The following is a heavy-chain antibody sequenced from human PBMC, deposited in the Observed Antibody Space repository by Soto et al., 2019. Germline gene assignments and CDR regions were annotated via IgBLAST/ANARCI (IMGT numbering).Heavy chain of an antibody. CDR3: ARDRVVGATPYYFDY. D-gene: IGHD1-26*01. V-gene: IGHV4-59*01. Sequence: SETLSPTCTVSGGSISSYYWSWIRQPPGKGLEWIGYIYYSGSTNYNPSLKSRVTISVDTSKNQFSLKLSSVTAADTAVYYCARDRVVGATPYYFDYWGQGTLVTSPQ. CDR1: GGSISSYY. CDR2: IYYSGST. J-gene: IGHJ4*02.